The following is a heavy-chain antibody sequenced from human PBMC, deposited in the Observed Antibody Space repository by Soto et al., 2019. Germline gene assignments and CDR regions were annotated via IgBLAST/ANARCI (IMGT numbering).Heavy chain of an antibody. CDR2: INHSGST. D-gene: IGHD1-1*01. V-gene: IGHV4-34*01. CDR3: ARGQKLEPPQGTHFDY. J-gene: IGHJ4*02. CDR1: GGSFSGYY. Sequence: SETLSLTCAVYGGSFSGYYWSWIRQPPGKGLEWIGEINHSGSTNYNPSLESRVTISVDTCKNQFSLQLSSVTAADTAVYYCARGQKLEPPQGTHFDYWGQGTLVTVSS.